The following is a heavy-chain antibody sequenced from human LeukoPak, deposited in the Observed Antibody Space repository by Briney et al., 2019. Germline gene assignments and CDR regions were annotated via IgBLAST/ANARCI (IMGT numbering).Heavy chain of an antibody. V-gene: IGHV4-38-2*02. Sequence: NPSETLSLTCAVSGYSISSGYYWGWIRQPPGKGLGWIGSIYHTGSPYYNPSLKSRVTISVDTSKNQFSLKLSSVTAADTAVYYCARDAQTYYYHSSGYYFEYWGQGSLVTVSS. CDR3: ARDAQTYYYHSSGYYFEY. CDR1: GYSISSGYY. D-gene: IGHD3-22*01. J-gene: IGHJ4*02. CDR2: IYHTGSP.